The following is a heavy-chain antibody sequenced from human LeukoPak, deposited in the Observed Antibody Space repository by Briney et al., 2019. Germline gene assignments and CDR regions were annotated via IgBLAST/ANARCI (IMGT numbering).Heavy chain of an antibody. D-gene: IGHD3-10*01. V-gene: IGHV4-39*01. CDR3: ARRPDYYGSGSYYNEPIDY. CDR2: INHSGST. J-gene: IGHJ4*02. Sequence: PSETLSLTCTVSGGSISSGSYYWSWIRQPPGKGLEWIGEINHSGSTNYNPSLKSRVTISVDTSKNQFSLKLSSVTAADTAVYYCARRPDYYGSGSYYNEPIDYWGQGTLVTVSS. CDR1: GGSISSGSYY.